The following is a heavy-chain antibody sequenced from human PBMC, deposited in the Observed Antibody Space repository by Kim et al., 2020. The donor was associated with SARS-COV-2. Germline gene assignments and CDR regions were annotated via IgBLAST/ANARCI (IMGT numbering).Heavy chain of an antibody. Sequence: GGSLRLSCAASGFTFSSYAMNWVRQAPGKGLEWVSGISGSGGRTYYADSVKGRFTISRDNSKNTLYLQMNSLRAEDTAVYYCAKAPFDYYDSSGYYPTIDYWGQGTLVTVSS. J-gene: IGHJ4*02. CDR2: ISGSGGRT. CDR3: AKAPFDYYDSSGYYPTIDY. CDR1: GFTFSSYA. V-gene: IGHV3-23*01. D-gene: IGHD3-22*01.